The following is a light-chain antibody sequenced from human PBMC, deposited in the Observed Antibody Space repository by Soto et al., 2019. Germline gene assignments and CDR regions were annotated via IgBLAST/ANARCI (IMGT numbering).Light chain of an antibody. Sequence: QSALTQPPSASGSPGQSVTLSCTGTSSDVGGYNYVSWYQQHPGKAPKLMIYEVSKRPSGVPDRFSGSKSGNTASLTVSGLQAEDEDDYYCSSYAGSNNFVFGTGTKVTV. CDR3: SSYAGSNNFV. CDR1: SSDVGGYNY. J-gene: IGLJ1*01. V-gene: IGLV2-8*01. CDR2: EVS.